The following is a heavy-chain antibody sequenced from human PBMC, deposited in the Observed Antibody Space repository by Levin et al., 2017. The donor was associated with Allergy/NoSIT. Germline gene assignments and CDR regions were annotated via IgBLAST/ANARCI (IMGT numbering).Heavy chain of an antibody. D-gene: IGHD1-1*01. J-gene: IGHJ3*02. CDR1: GDSIRTSY. CDR2: VFYTGST. V-gene: IGHV4-59*01. CDR3: ARGSVEAFDI. Sequence: SQTLSLTCTVSGDSIRTSYWSWIRQPPGKGLDWIGYVFYTGSTNYNPSLKSRVTISVDTSKKQFSLKLSSVTAADTAVYYCARGSVEAFDIWGQGTMVTVSS.